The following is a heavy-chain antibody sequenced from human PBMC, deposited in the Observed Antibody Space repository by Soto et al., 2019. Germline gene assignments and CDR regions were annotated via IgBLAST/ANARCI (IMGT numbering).Heavy chain of an antibody. J-gene: IGHJ5*02. CDR2: ITTSDDIT. CDR1: GFIFNDFA. D-gene: IGHD2-15*01. Sequence: EVQLFESGGGLVEPGESLRLSCAASGFIFNDFAMSWVRQAPGKGLEWVSTITTSDDITYSADSVRGRFTISRDNSANTLFLQMSSLRGDDTATYYCTKGDSSGYFDPSAGYSTPDHWGQGTLVTVSS. V-gene: IGHV3-23*01. CDR3: TKGDSSGYFDPSAGYSTPDH.